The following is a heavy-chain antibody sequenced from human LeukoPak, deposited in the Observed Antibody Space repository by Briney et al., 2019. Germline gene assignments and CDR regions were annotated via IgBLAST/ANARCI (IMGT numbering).Heavy chain of an antibody. CDR3: AREHPYYYDSSGTALMAEIKYYFDY. D-gene: IGHD3-22*01. Sequence: PGGSLRLSCAASGFTFSSYGMSWVRQAPGKGLEWVANIKQDGSEKYYVDSVKGRLTISRDNAKNSLYLQMNSLRAEDTGVYYCAREHPYYYDSSGTALMAEIKYYFDYWGQGTLVTVSS. J-gene: IGHJ4*02. V-gene: IGHV3-7*01. CDR2: IKQDGSEK. CDR1: GFTFSSYG.